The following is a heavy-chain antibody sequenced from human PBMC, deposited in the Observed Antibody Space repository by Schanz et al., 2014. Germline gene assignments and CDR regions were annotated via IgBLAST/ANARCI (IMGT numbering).Heavy chain of an antibody. Sequence: QVQLVESGGGLVKPGGSLRLSCAASGFTFSDYCMVWIRQAPGKGLEWVSIISNTGTFIYYADSVRGRFTISRDNAKNSLYLQLNSLTAEDTAVYHCARDSRYCTGVDCKGDAFDLWGQGTLVTVSS. CDR2: ISNTGTFI. CDR3: ARDSRYCTGVDCKGDAFDL. V-gene: IGHV3-11*04. J-gene: IGHJ3*01. D-gene: IGHD2-8*02. CDR1: GFTFSDYC.